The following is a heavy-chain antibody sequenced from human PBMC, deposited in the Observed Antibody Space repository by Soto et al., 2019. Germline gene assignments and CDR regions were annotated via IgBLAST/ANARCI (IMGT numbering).Heavy chain of an antibody. D-gene: IGHD1-26*01. Sequence: QAQLVQSGAEVKKPGASVKVSCKASVYTFTGYDINWVRQATGQGLEWMGWMNPNSGNTGYAQNFQGSVTMTRDNSITTAYMELTSLRDDDSAVYYCAGEKVGTTGIDFWGQGTLVTVSS. V-gene: IGHV1-8*01. CDR3: AGEKVGTTGIDF. CDR1: VYTFTGYD. J-gene: IGHJ4*02. CDR2: MNPNSGNT.